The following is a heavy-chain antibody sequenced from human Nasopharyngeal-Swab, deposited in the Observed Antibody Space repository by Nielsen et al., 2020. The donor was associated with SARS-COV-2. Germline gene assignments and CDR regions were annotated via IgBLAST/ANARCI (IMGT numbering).Heavy chain of an antibody. CDR1: GYTFTDYY. Sequence: ASVKVSCKTSGYTFTDYYIHWVRQAPGQGLEWMAWIRTYNGDTRYAQNFQGRVTVTTDTSTTTAYMEVRSLRSDDTAVYYCARVPVYSGTYYAFDIWGQGTMVTVSS. J-gene: IGHJ3*02. CDR2: IRTYNGDT. D-gene: IGHD1-26*01. V-gene: IGHV1-18*04. CDR3: ARVPVYSGTYYAFDI.